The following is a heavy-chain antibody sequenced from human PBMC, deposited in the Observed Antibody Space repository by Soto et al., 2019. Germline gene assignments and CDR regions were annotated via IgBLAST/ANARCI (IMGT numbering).Heavy chain of an antibody. J-gene: IGHJ1*01. CDR2: ISYDGSNK. V-gene: IGHV3-30*18. CDR3: AKATEKDWLLYPRAEYFQH. CDR1: GFTFSSYG. D-gene: IGHD3-3*01. Sequence: PGGSLRLSCAASGFTFSSYGMHWVRQAPGKGLEWVAVISYDGSNKYYADSVKGRFTISRDNSKNTLYLQMNSLRAEDTAVYYCAKATEKDWLLYPRAEYFQHRGQRTLVTVSS.